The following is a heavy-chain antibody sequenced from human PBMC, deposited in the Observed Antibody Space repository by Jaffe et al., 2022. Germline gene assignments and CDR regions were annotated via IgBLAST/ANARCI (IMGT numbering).Heavy chain of an antibody. CDR2: INPNSGGT. Sequence: QVQLVQSGAEVKKPGASVKVSCKASGYTFTGYYMHWVRQAPGQGLEWMGRINPNSGGTNYAQKFQGRVTMTRDTSISTAYMELSRLRSDDTAVYYCARVVQEYYDFWGKYYMDVWGKGTTVTVSS. CDR1: GYTFTGYY. CDR3: ARVVQEYYDFWGKYYMDV. D-gene: IGHD3-3*01. V-gene: IGHV1-2*06. J-gene: IGHJ6*03.